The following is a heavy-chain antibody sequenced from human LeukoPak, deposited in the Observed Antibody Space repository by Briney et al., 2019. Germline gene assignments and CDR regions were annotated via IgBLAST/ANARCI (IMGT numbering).Heavy chain of an antibody. CDR2: ISRNSGSI. Sequence: GGSLRLSCAASGFTFDDYAMYWVRQAPGKGLEWVSGISRNSGSIGYADSVKGRFTISRDNAKNSLYLQMNSLRAEDTALYYCAKGGFGVVTVEAFDIWGQGTMVTVSS. CDR1: GFTFDDYA. D-gene: IGHD3-3*01. CDR3: AKGGFGVVTVEAFDI. V-gene: IGHV3-9*01. J-gene: IGHJ3*02.